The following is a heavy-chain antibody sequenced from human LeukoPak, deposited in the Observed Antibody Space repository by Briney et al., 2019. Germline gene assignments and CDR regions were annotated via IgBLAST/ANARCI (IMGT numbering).Heavy chain of an antibody. J-gene: IGHJ4*02. CDR3: ARASIVVIPAAIDFDY. Sequence: ASVKVSCKASGYTFTGYYMHWVRQAPGQGLEWMGWINPNSGGTNYAQKFQGRVTMTRDTSISTAYMELSRLRSDDTAVYYCARASIVVIPAAIDFDYWGQGTLVTVSS. V-gene: IGHV1-2*02. CDR1: GYTFTGYY. CDR2: INPNSGGT. D-gene: IGHD2-2*01.